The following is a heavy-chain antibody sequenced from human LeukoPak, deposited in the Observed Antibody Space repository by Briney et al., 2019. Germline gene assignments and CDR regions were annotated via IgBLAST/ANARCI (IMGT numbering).Heavy chain of an antibody. CDR3: ARDHGYWFDP. CDR1: GGSISSSNW. CDR2: IYHSGST. J-gene: IGHJ5*02. Sequence: SETLSLTCAVSGGSISSSNWWSWVRQPPGKGLEWIGEIYHSGSTNYNPSLKSRVIISLDKSKNQFSLKLSSVTAADTAVYYCARDHGYWFDPWGQGTLVTVSS. V-gene: IGHV4-4*02.